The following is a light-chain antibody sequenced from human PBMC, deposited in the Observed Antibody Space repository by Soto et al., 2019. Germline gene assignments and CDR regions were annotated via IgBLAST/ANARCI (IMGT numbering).Light chain of an antibody. J-gene: IGKJ1*01. CDR3: QQYGSSPQT. Sequence: EFVLTQSPVTLSLSPGERATLSCRASQTVRNNYLAWYQQKPGQAPRLLIYGASSRATGIPDRFSGSGSGIDFTLTISRLEPEDFAVYYCQQYGSSPQTFGQGTKVDIK. V-gene: IGKV3-20*01. CDR1: QTVRNNY. CDR2: GAS.